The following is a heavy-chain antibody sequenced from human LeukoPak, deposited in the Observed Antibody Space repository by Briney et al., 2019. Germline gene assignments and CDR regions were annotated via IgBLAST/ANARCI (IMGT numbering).Heavy chain of an antibody. Sequence: GGSLRLSCAASGFTFDDHAMHWVRQAPGKGLEWVSGISWNSGSIGYADSVKGRFTISRDNAKNSLYLQMNSLRAEDTALYYCAKDLYYYDSSGPLDYWGQGTLVTVSS. CDR1: GFTFDDHA. D-gene: IGHD3-22*01. CDR3: AKDLYYYDSSGPLDY. CDR2: ISWNSGSI. V-gene: IGHV3-9*01. J-gene: IGHJ4*02.